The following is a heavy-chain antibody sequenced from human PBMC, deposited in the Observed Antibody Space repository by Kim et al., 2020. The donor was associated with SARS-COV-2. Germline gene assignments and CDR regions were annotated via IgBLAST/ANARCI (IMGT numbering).Heavy chain of an antibody. D-gene: IGHD3-3*01. CDR2: IVRSSDK. J-gene: IGHJ4*01. CDR1: GFEFYAYA. CDR3: AKDRISGDEFWVFAY. Sequence: GGSLRLSCAASGFEFYAYAMNWIRQAPGRGLEWVSGIVRSSDKYYAESVNGRFTIARDTSNHLVYLQMNSLRVEDTAIYYCAKDRISGDEFWVFAYCGHGILVTVSS. V-gene: IGHV3-23*01.